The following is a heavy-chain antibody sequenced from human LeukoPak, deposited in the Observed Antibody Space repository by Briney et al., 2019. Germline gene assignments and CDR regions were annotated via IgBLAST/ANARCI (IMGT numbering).Heavy chain of an antibody. CDR3: ARDLSWSPIGFGGY. J-gene: IGHJ4*02. CDR1: GFSFSSYS. V-gene: IGHV3-48*04. D-gene: IGHD3-16*01. Sequence: GGSLRLSCAASGFSFSSYSMNWVRQSPGKGLEWVSYISHTGSTMSYADSVKGRFTISRDNARNSLYLQMNSLRAEDTAVYYCARDLSWSPIGFGGYWGQGNLVTVSS. CDR2: ISHTGSTM.